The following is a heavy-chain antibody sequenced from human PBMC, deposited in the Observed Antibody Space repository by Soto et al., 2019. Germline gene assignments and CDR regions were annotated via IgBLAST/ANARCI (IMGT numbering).Heavy chain of an antibody. CDR2: IWYDGSNK. CDR3: ARAHQSPHHWYYDFWSGYSGFDY. J-gene: IGHJ4*02. D-gene: IGHD3-3*01. Sequence: GGSLRLSCAASGSTFSSYGMHWVRQAPGKGLEWVAVIWYDGSNKYYADSVKGRFTISRDNSKNTLYLQMNSLRAEDTAVYYCARAHQSPHHWYYDFWSGYSGFDYWGQGTLVTVSS. CDR1: GSTFSSYG. V-gene: IGHV3-33*01.